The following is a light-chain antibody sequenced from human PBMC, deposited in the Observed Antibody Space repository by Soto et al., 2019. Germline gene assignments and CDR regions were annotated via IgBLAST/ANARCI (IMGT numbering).Light chain of an antibody. J-gene: IGKJ4*01. V-gene: IGKV3D-11*01. CDR1: QGGIKG. CDR3: QHRANWPLT. CDR2: DAS. Sequence: DIVLTQSPATLSLFPGERAPPPSRASQGGIKGLVGYQQKPGRAPRPLIYDASTRASDIPARFSGSGSGTDFTLTISSLEPDDFAVYYCQHRANWPLTFGGGTKVEIK.